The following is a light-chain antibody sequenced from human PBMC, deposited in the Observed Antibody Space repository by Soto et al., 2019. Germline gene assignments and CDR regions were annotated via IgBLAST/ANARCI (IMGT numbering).Light chain of an antibody. Sequence: VLPQPASVSGSPGQSLTISCTGTSSDVGGYNYVSWYQQHPGKAPQLMIYEVSNRPSRVSNRSSGSKSGNTASLTISGLQAEDDADYYCTSYSSTTTYVFGTGTKFT. V-gene: IGLV2-14*01. CDR1: SSDVGGYNY. J-gene: IGLJ1*01. CDR3: TSYSSTTTYV. CDR2: EVS.